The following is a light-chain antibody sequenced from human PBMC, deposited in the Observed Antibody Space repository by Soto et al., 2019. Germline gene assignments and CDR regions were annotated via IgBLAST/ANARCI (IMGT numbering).Light chain of an antibody. CDR3: QSYDSSLSGYV. CDR2: GNS. J-gene: IGLJ1*01. Sequence: QSVLTQPPSVSGAPGQRVTISCTGSSSNIGAGYDVHWYQQLPGTAPKLLIYGNSNRPSGVPDRFSGSKSGTSASLAITGLQAEKEADYYCQSYDSSLSGYVFGTGTKLTVL. CDR1: SSNIGAGYD. V-gene: IGLV1-40*01.